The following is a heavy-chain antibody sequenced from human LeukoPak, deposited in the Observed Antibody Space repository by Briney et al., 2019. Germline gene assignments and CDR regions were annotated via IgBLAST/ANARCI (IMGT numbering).Heavy chain of an antibody. CDR2: IIPIFGIA. CDR3: ARDYAVGSHVHYCYYYGMDV. CDR1: GGTFSSYA. Sequence: SVKVSCKASGGTFSSYAISWVQQAPGQGLEWMGRIIPIFGIANYAQKFQGRVTITADKSTSTAYMELSSLRSEDTAVYYCARDYAVGSHVHYCYYYGMDVWGQGTTVTVSS. D-gene: IGHD2-2*01. J-gene: IGHJ6*02. V-gene: IGHV1-69*04.